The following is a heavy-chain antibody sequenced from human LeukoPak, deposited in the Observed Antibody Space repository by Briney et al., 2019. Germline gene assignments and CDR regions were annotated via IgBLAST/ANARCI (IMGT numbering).Heavy chain of an antibody. CDR2: INHSGST. Sequence: PSETLSLTCAVSGGSISSGGYSWSWLRQPPGKGLEWIGEINHSGSTNYNPSLKSRVTISVDTSRNQFSLKLSSVTAADTAVYYCARKRTGKHPDYWGQGTLVTVSS. D-gene: IGHD1-14*01. CDR3: ARKRTGKHPDY. J-gene: IGHJ4*02. CDR1: GGSISSGGYS. V-gene: IGHV4-30-2*01.